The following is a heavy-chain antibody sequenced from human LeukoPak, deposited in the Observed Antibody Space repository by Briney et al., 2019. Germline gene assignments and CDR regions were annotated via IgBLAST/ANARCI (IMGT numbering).Heavy chain of an antibody. CDR1: GYSFSSYW. CDR3: ARRLLGYCSSTSCPPNAFDI. V-gene: IGHV5-51*01. D-gene: IGHD2-2*01. CDR2: IYPGDSDT. J-gene: IGHJ3*02. Sequence: GESLKISCKSSGYSFSSYWIAWVRQMPGKGLEWMGIIYPGDSDTRYSPSFQGQVTISADKSISTAYLQWSSLKASDTAMYYCARRLLGYCSSTSCPPNAFDIWGQGTMVTVSS.